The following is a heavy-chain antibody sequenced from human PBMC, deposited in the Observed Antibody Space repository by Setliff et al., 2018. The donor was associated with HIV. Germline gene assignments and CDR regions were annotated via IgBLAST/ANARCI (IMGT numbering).Heavy chain of an antibody. Sequence: PSQTLSLTCAISGDSVFSNNAAWNWIRQSPLRGLEWLGRTYFRSKWYFDYAVSVKSRIIINPDTSKNQFSLHLNSVTPEDTAVYYCARGSYGSVLLWGQGTLVTVSS. CDR3: ARGSYGSVLL. CDR1: GDSVFSNNAA. D-gene: IGHD6-19*01. J-gene: IGHJ4*02. V-gene: IGHV6-1*01. CDR2: TYFRSKWYF.